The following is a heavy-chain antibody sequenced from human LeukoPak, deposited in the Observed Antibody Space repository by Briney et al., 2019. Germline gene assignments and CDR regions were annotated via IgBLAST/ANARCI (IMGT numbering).Heavy chain of an antibody. CDR3: ARDSRYYYGSGSYYPRVPFEF. CDR2: ISYDGSNK. D-gene: IGHD3-10*01. CDR1: GFTFSSYA. J-gene: IGHJ4*02. Sequence: GGSLRLSCAASGFTFSSYAMHWVRQAPGKGLEWVAVISYDGSNKYYADSVKGRFTISRDNSKNTLYLQMNSLRAEDTAVYYCARDSRYYYGSGSYYPRVPFEFWGQGTLVTVSS. V-gene: IGHV3-30-3*01.